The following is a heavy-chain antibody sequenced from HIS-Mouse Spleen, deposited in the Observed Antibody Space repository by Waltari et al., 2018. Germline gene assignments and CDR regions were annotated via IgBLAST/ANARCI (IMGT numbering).Heavy chain of an antibody. CDR3: AREIPYSSSWYDWYFDL. CDR2: IYYSGSS. Sequence: QLQLQESGPGLVKPSETLSLTCTVSGGSISSSSYYWGWIRQPQGKGLGWIGSIYYSGSSIDNPYTKSLVTISVDSSKNQFSLKLSSVTAADTAVYYCAREIPYSSSWYDWYFDLWGRGTLVTVSS. CDR1: GGSISSSSYY. V-gene: IGHV4-39*07. J-gene: IGHJ2*01. D-gene: IGHD6-13*01.